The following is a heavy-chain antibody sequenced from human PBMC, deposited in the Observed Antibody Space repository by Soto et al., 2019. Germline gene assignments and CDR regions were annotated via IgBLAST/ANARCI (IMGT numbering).Heavy chain of an antibody. CDR1: GGSLSNYY. Sequence: QVQLQESGPGLVKPSETLSLTCTVSGGSLSNYYWSWIRQPPGKGLEWIGYIYYSGRTNYNPSLKSRLTMSVDTSEYQVSLKLNSVTAADTAVYYCARNDHGGNPFYANWGQGTLVSVSS. D-gene: IGHD4-17*01. CDR2: IYYSGRT. V-gene: IGHV4-59*01. CDR3: ARNDHGGNPFYAN. J-gene: IGHJ4*02.